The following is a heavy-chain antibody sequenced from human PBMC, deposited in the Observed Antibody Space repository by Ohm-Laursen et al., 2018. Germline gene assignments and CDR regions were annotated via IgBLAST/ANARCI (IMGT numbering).Heavy chain of an antibody. V-gene: IGHV3-33*01. CDR3: ASDPPSSGWSFSH. D-gene: IGHD6-19*01. Sequence: SLRLSCAASGFTFNSYAMHWVRQAPGKGLEWVTMIWSDGSNKYYADSVKGRFTISRDNSKNTLYLQMSSLTVDDTAVYYCASDPPSSGWSFSHWGQGSLVTVSS. J-gene: IGHJ4*02. CDR1: GFTFNSYA. CDR2: IWSDGSNK.